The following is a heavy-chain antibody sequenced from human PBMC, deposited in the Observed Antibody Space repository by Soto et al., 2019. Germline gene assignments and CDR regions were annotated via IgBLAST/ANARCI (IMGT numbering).Heavy chain of an antibody. CDR2: ISSSSRTI. Sequence: EVQLVESGGGLVQPGGSLRVSCAASGFSFSSYSMNWVRQAPGKGLEWVSYISSSSRTIYYADSVKGRFTISRDNAKNSLYLQINSRRAEDTGVYYCAKDPSSTMYAMDVWGQGTTVTVSS. CDR1: GFSFSSYS. D-gene: IGHD2-2*01. V-gene: IGHV3-48*01. J-gene: IGHJ6*02. CDR3: AKDPSSTMYAMDV.